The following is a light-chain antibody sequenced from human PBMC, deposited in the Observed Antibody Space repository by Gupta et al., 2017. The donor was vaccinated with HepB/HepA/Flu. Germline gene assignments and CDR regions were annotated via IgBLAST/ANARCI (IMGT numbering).Light chain of an antibody. J-gene: IGKJ2*01. CDR1: QGIRDD. V-gene: IGKV1-6*01. Sequence: AIQMTPSPSSLSASVGDRVIITCRASQGIRDDLAWYQQKPGKPPKLLIYAASTWESGVPSRFSGSGSGTEFTLTISSLQPEDFATYYCLQDYNYLTFGQGTKLEIK. CDR3: LQDYNYLT. CDR2: AAS.